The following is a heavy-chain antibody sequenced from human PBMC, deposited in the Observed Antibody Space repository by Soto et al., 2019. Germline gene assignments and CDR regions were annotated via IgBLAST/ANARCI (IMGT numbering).Heavy chain of an antibody. CDR1: GYSFTSYW. J-gene: IGHJ6*04. Sequence: GESLKISCKGSGYSFTSYWISWVRQMPGKGLEWMGRIDPSDSYTNYSPSFQGHVTISADKSISTAYLQWSSLKASDTAMYYWARGPPPGYSSSLRYYYYGMDVWGKGTTVTVS. CDR2: IDPSDSYT. D-gene: IGHD6-13*01. CDR3: ARGPPPGYSSSLRYYYYGMDV. V-gene: IGHV5-10-1*01.